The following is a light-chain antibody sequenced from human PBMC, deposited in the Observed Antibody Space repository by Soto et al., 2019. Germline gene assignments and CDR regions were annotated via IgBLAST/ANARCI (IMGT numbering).Light chain of an antibody. CDR1: QYITSW. J-gene: IGKJ4*01. V-gene: IGKV1-5*03. CDR2: KAS. CDR3: QQYNSNPLA. Sequence: DIQMTQSPSTLSASVGDRVTITCRASQYITSWLAWYQQKPGKAPKLLIYKASSLESGVPSRFSGSGSGTEFTLTISSLQPDDFETYNCQQYNSNPLAFGGGTKV.